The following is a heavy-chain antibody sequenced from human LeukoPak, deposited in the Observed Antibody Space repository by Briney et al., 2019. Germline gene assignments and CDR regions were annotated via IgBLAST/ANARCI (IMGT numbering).Heavy chain of an antibody. CDR2: MNRNSGNT. J-gene: IGHJ4*02. Sequence: ASVKVSCKASGYTFTSYDINWVRQATGQGLEWMGWMNRNSGNTGYAQKFQGRVTMTRNTSISTAYMELSSLRSEDTAVYYCSRAASYSSSGKTRKNYYFDYWGQGTLVTVSS. CDR3: SRAASYSSSGKTRKNYYFDY. CDR1: GYTFTSYD. D-gene: IGHD6-13*01. V-gene: IGHV1-8*01.